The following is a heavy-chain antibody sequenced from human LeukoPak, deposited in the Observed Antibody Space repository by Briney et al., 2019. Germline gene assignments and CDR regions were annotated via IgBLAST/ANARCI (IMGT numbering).Heavy chain of an antibody. CDR3: ARDAYDDWYFDL. V-gene: IGHV3-21*01. CDR2: ISSSRNYI. CDR1: GFTFSSYA. D-gene: IGHD5-12*01. J-gene: IGHJ2*01. Sequence: GGSLRLSCAASGFTFSSYAMHWVRQAPGKGLEWVSSISSSRNYIKYADSVKGRFTISRDNAKNSLYLQMNSLRAEDTALCYCARDAYDDWYFDLWGRGTLVTVSS.